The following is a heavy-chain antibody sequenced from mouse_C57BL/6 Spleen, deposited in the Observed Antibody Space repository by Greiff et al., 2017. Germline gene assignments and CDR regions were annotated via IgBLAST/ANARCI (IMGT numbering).Heavy chain of an antibody. V-gene: IGHV1-52*01. CDR1: GYTFTSYW. Sequence: QVQLQQPGAELVRPGSSVKLSCKASGYTFTSYWMHWVKQRPIQGLEWIGNIDPSDSETHYNQKFKDKATLTVDKSSSTAYMQLSSLTSEDSAVYYCARWTVVATDWYFDVWGTGTTLTVSS. J-gene: IGHJ1*03. D-gene: IGHD1-1*01. CDR3: ARWTVVATDWYFDV. CDR2: IDPSDSET.